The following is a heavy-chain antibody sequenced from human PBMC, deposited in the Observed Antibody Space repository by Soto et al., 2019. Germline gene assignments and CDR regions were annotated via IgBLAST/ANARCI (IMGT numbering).Heavy chain of an antibody. CDR3: ARDGIAAAGHAYYYYGMDV. CDR1: GFTFSSYD. Sequence: GGSLRLSCAASGFTFSSYDMHWVRQATGKGLEWVSAIGTAGDTYYPGSVKGRFTISRENAKNSLYLQMNSLRAEDTAVYYCARDGIAAAGHAYYYYGMDVWGQGTTVTVSS. V-gene: IGHV3-13*01. D-gene: IGHD6-13*01. J-gene: IGHJ6*02. CDR2: IGTAGDT.